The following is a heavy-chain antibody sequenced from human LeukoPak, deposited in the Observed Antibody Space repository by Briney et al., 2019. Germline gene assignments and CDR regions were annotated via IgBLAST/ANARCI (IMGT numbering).Heavy chain of an antibody. D-gene: IGHD6-6*01. CDR2: IWYDGSKK. Sequence: GGSLRLSCEASGFTFSSYGMHWVRQASDKGLEWVAVIWYDGSKKYCADSVKGRFTISRDNSKNTLYLQMNSLRGEDTAVYYCARDLAARHFDYWGQGTLVTVSS. V-gene: IGHV3-33*01. CDR3: ARDLAARHFDY. J-gene: IGHJ4*02. CDR1: GFTFSSYG.